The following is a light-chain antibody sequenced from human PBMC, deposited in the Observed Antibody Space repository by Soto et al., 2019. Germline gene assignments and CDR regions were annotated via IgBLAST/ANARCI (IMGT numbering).Light chain of an antibody. V-gene: IGLV2-14*01. CDR2: EVN. Sequence: QAVFTESDSEAAVPGQAVIICRTRRRGHIGDSNFISWYQPSPGKAPRLLIYEVNNRPSGVSRRFSGSEAGNTASLTISGRLEDYEADYFCASFRSGTILVFGSGTKVTVL. CDR1: RGHIGDSNF. CDR3: ASFRSGTILV. J-gene: IGLJ1*01.